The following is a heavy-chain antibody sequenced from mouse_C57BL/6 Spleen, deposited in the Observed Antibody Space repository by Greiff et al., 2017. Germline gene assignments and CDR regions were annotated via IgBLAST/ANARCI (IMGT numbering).Heavy chain of an antibody. CDR2: IDPSDSET. Sequence: QVQLQQPGAELVRPGSSVKLSCKASGYTFTSYWMHWVKQRPIQGLEWIGNIDPSDSETHYNQKFEVKATLTVDKSSSTPYIQLSSLSSEESAVYCGETSLLYYYGSSWYFGVWGTGTTVAVYS. V-gene: IGHV1-52*01. D-gene: IGHD1-1*01. J-gene: IGHJ1*03. CDR1: GYTFTSYW. CDR3: ETSLLYYYGSSWYFGV.